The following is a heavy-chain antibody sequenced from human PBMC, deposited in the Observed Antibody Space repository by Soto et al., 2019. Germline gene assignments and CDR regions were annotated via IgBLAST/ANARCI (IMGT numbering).Heavy chain of an antibody. Sequence: SETLSLTCAVYGGPFSGYYWRCIRQPPGKGLEWIGEVHHRGSTIYNPSLKSRVTISVDRSKNQFSLKLSSVTAADTTVYYCARGLGSAMPFDPWGQGTLVTVSS. CDR3: ARGLGSAMPFDP. CDR1: GGPFSGYY. CDR2: VHHRGST. V-gene: IGHV4-34*01. D-gene: IGHD2-2*01. J-gene: IGHJ5*02.